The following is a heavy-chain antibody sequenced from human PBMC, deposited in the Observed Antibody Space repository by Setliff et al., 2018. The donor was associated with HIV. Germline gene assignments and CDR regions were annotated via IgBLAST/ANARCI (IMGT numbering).Heavy chain of an antibody. J-gene: IGHJ3*01. Sequence: SETLSLTCSVSGASISSHGFYWGWVRQSPEKGLEWIATIFYPESKYYTPSLESRATISLDASANQFSLRLTSVTAADSGLYYCARHRPEITIEGFDVWGRGTAVTVSS. D-gene: IGHD6-6*01. CDR3: ARHRPEITIEGFDV. CDR1: GASISSHGFY. CDR2: IFYPESK. V-gene: IGHV4-39*01.